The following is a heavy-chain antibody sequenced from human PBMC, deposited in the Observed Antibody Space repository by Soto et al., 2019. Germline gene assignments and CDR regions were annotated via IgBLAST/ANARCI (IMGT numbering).Heavy chain of an antibody. J-gene: IGHJ6*02. V-gene: IGHV3-30-3*01. CDR2: ISYDGSNK. D-gene: IGHD6-19*01. CDR3: ARASGWAYYYGVDG. CDR1: GFTFSSYA. Sequence: GGSLRLSCAASGFTFSSYAMHWVRQAPGKGLEWVAVISYDGSNKYYADSVKGRFTISRDNSKNTLHLQMNSLRAEDTAVYFCARASGWAYYYGVDGWGQGTTVTVSS.